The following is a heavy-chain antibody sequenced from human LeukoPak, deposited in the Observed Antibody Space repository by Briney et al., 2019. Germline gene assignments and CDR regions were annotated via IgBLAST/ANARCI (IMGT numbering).Heavy chain of an antibody. CDR1: GGSFSGYY. D-gene: IGHD3-3*01. CDR2: INHSGST. J-gene: IGHJ5*02. CDR3: ARANGYDFWSGYSWIDP. Sequence: PSETLSLTCAVYGGSFSGYYWSWIRQPPGKGLEWIGEINHSGSTNYNPSLKSRVTISVDTSKNQFSLKLSSVTAADTAVYYCARANGYDFWSGYSWIDPWGQGTLVTVSS. V-gene: IGHV4-34*01.